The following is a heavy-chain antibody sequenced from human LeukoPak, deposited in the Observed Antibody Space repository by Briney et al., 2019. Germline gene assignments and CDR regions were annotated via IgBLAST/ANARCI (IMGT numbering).Heavy chain of an antibody. Sequence: ASVKVSCKASGGTFSSYAISWVRQAPGQGLEWMGGIIPIFGTANYAQKFQGRVTITTDESTSTAYMELSSLRSEDTAVYYCASYLTLCGYSYGYDWFDPWGQGTLVTVSS. CDR1: GGTFSSYA. J-gene: IGHJ5*02. CDR2: IIPIFGTA. D-gene: IGHD5-18*01. CDR3: ASYLTLCGYSYGYDWFDP. V-gene: IGHV1-69*05.